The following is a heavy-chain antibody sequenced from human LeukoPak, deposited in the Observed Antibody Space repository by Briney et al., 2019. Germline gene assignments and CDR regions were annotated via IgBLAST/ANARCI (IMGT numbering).Heavy chain of an antibody. V-gene: IGHV3-23*01. CDR2: ISGSGGST. CDR3: AKAQDPNQRTGNFDY. D-gene: IGHD3-10*01. Sequence: GGSLRLSCAASGFTFSSYAMSWVRQAPGKGLEWVSAISGSGGSTYYADSVKGRFTISRDNSKNTLYLQMNSLRAEDTAVYYCAKAQDPNQRTGNFDYWGQGTLVTVSS. CDR1: GFTFSSYA. J-gene: IGHJ4*02.